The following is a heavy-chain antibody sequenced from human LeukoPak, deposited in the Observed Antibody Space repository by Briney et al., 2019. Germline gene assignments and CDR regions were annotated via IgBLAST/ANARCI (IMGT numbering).Heavy chain of an antibody. CDR1: GGSISSSSYY. Sequence: SSETLSLTCTVSGGSISSSSYYWGWIRQPPGKGLEWIGSIYYSGSTYYNPSLKSRVTISVDTSKNQFSLKLSSVTAADTAVYYCARQKTNYDYVWGSYPWFDPWGQGTLVTVSS. D-gene: IGHD3-16*02. CDR3: ARQKTNYDYVWGSYPWFDP. V-gene: IGHV4-39*01. J-gene: IGHJ5*02. CDR2: IYYSGST.